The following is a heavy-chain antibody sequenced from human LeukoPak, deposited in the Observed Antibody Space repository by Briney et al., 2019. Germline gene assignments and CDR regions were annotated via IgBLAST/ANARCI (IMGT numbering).Heavy chain of an antibody. CDR1: GFTFSSDG. Sequence: GGSLRLSCAASGFTFSSDGMSWVRQAPGKGLEWVSSISGNGDRTYYPDSVKGRFTISRDNAKNSLYLQMNSLRAEDTAVYYCAELGITMIGGVWGKGTTVTISS. D-gene: IGHD3-10*02. V-gene: IGHV3-23*01. J-gene: IGHJ6*04. CDR2: ISGNGDRT. CDR3: AELGITMIGGV.